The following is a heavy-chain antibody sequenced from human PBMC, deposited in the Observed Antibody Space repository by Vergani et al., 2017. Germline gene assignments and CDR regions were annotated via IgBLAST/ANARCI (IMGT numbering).Heavy chain of an antibody. CDR3: ARHTTYTGS. CDR2: IYPADSDT. CDR1: EYSFGNYW. D-gene: IGHD1-1*01. Sequence: EVELAQSGPEMRKPGESLKISCKGSEYSFGNYWIGWVRQMPGKDLEWMGIIYPADSDTRYSPSFQGQVTISADKSISTAFLQWDSLKASDTALYYCARHTTYTGSWGQGTLVTVSS. V-gene: IGHV5-51*01. J-gene: IGHJ5*02.